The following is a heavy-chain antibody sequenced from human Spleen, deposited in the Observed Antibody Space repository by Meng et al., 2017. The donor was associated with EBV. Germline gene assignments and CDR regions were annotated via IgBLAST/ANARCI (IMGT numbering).Heavy chain of an antibody. Sequence: QVQLQESGSGLVRPSPTLSLTCTVPGDSITSGGYSWTWIRQTPGKGLEWIGNIYHSGTTYYNPSLKSRVTLSVDTSANQFSLKLTSLTAADTAVYYCARDQPGWFDPWGQGTLVTVSS. V-gene: IGHV4-30-2*01. CDR3: ARDQPGWFDP. D-gene: IGHD1-14*01. J-gene: IGHJ5*02. CDR2: IYHSGTT. CDR1: GDSITSGGYS.